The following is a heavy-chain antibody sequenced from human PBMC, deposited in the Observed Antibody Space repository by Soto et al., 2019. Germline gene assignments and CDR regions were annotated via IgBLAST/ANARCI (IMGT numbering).Heavy chain of an antibody. CDR1: GYTFTGYY. V-gene: IGHV1-2*04. CDR2: INPNSGGT. J-gene: IGHJ4*02. Sequence: QVQLVQSGAEVKKPGASVKVSCKASGYTFTGYYMHWVRQAPGQGLEWMGWINPNSGGTNYAQKSQGWVPMSRDTSISTAYMELSRLRSDDTAVYYCARAHCGGDCYSGVDYWGQGTLVTVSS. CDR3: ARAHCGGDCYSGVDY. D-gene: IGHD2-21*02.